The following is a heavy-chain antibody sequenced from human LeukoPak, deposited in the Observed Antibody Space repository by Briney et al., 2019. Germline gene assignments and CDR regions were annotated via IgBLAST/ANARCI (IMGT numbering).Heavy chain of an antibody. CDR3: AKDTYSTSPYYFDY. V-gene: IGHV3-23*01. CDR1: GFTLSSYA. Sequence: GGSLRLSCAASGFTLSSYAMTWVRQAPGRGLEWVSSVDGGGGGTYYADSVKGRFTISRDNSKNTLYLQMNSLRAEDTAVYYCAKDTYSTSPYYFDYWGQGTLVTVSS. J-gene: IGHJ4*02. CDR2: VDGGGGGT. D-gene: IGHD1-26*01.